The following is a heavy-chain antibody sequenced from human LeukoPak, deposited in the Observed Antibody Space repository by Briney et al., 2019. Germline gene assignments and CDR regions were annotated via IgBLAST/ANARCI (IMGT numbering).Heavy chain of an antibody. CDR2: ISTYNGNT. D-gene: IGHD1-26*01. Sequence: ASVKVSCKASGYTFTSNGISWVRQAPGQGLEWMGWISTYNGNTNYAQKFQGRVTMTTDTSTSTAYMELRSLRADDTAVYYCARIKWELLGPFDYWGQGTLVTVSS. V-gene: IGHV1-18*01. CDR3: ARIKWELLGPFDY. CDR1: GYTFTSNG. J-gene: IGHJ4*02.